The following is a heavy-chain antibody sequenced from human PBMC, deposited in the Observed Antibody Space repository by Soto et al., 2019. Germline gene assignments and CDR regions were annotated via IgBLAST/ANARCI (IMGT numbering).Heavy chain of an antibody. CDR2: MNPNSGNT. Sequence: QVQLVQSGAEVKKPGASVKVSCKASGYTFTSYDINWVRQATGQGLEWMGWMNPNSGNTGYAQKFQGRVTMTRNTSTIAPCMALRRLRSEQTAVLCWARPRSGSYYYGMDLWGQGTAVTVSS. V-gene: IGHV1-8*01. CDR1: GYTFTSYD. CDR3: ARPRSGSYYYGMDL. D-gene: IGHD3-3*01. J-gene: IGHJ6*02.